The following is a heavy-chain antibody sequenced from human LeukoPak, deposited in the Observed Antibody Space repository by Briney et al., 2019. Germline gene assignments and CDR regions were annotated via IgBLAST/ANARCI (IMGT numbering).Heavy chain of an antibody. CDR2: IYYSGST. D-gene: IGHD1-26*01. V-gene: IGHV4-30-4*01. Sequence: PSETLSLTCTVSGGSISSGDYYWSWIRQPPGKGLEWIGYIYYSGSTYYNPSLKSRATISVDTSKNQFSLKLSSVTAADTAVYYCATYYVDDAFDIWGQGTMVTVSS. CDR1: GGSISSGDYY. CDR3: ATYYVDDAFDI. J-gene: IGHJ3*02.